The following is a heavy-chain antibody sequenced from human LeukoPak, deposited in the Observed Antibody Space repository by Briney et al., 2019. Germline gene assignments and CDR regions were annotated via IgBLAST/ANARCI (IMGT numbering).Heavy chain of an antibody. J-gene: IGHJ5*02. CDR1: GYTFTDYY. CDR2: INPNSGGT. V-gene: IGHV1-2*06. D-gene: IGHD6-19*01. CDR3: ARNLAVAGTIWFDP. Sequence: ASVKVSCKASGYTFTDYYMHWVRQAPGQGLEWMGRINPNSGGTSSARKFQGRVTVTRDTSISTVYMELSRLTSDDTAVYYCARNLAVAGTIWFDPWGQGTLVTVSS.